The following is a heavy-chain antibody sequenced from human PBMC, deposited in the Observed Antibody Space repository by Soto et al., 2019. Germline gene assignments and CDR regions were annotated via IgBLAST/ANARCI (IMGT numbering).Heavy chain of an antibody. D-gene: IGHD2-21*01. CDR3: ASETYDIGHVIRNLDL. CDR2: VSSEGGTQ. CDR1: GFTFSTYA. V-gene: IGHV3-30-3*01. Sequence: QVQLVESGGGVVQPGGSLRLSCAASGFTFSTYAMQWVRQAPGKGLEWVAVVSSEGGTQFYADSVKGRFTISRDNSKNSLYRQMSSLTIEDAAIYYCASETYDIGHVIRNLDLWGRVTLVTVAS. J-gene: IGHJ2*01.